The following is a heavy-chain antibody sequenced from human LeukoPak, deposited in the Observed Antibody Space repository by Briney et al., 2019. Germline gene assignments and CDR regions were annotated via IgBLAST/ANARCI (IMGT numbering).Heavy chain of an antibody. D-gene: IGHD2-2*01. J-gene: IGHJ4*02. Sequence: SETLSLTCTVPGGSISSYYWSWIRQPAGKGLEWIGRIYTSGSTNYNPSLKSRVTMSVDTSKNQFSLKLSSVTAADTAVYYCARGDSYCSSTSCYYYFDYWGQGTLVTVSS. CDR3: ARGDSYCSSTSCYYYFDY. CDR2: IYTSGST. CDR1: GGSISSYY. V-gene: IGHV4-4*07.